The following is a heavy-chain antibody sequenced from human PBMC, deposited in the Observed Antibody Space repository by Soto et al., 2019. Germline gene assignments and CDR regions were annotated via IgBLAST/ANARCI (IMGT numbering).Heavy chain of an antibody. V-gene: IGHV1-3*01. CDR3: ARDRDTTTTVWFDP. CDR1: GYTFSNFA. CDR2: IHAGNGHT. J-gene: IGHJ5*02. Sequence: GASVKVSCKASGYTFSNFAMHWVRQAPGQRLEWMGWIHAGNGHTRYSEKLQGRVTITRDTSASTAYMELSSLTSEDTAVYYCARDRDTTTTVWFDPWGQGTLVTVSS. D-gene: IGHD4-17*01.